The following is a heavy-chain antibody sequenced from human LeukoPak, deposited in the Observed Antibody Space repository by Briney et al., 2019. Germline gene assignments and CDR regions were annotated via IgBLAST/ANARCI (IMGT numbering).Heavy chain of an antibody. D-gene: IGHD3-10*01. J-gene: IGHJ4*02. V-gene: IGHV3-48*03. Sequence: GGSLRLSCETSGFTLCGYEINWGRQAPGKGLEWISYICGRGITTYYADSVKGRFTISRDDAKKLLYLEMNSLRAEDTVVYYCARDLYYYGSGNYVPGLPDYWGRGTLVTVSS. CDR3: ARDLYYYGSGNYVPGLPDY. CDR2: ICGRGITT. CDR1: GFTLCGYE.